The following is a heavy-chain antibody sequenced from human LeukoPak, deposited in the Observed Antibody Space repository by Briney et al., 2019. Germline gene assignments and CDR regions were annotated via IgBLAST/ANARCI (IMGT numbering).Heavy chain of an antibody. J-gene: IGHJ1*01. CDR3: ARPGQPDLGGHLPH. Sequence: PGESLKISCKGYGYSFTSYYIAWVRQMPGQGLEWMGIVYAADSYIRYNPSFQGQVTISVDKSIKTAYLQWSSLKASDSAMYYCARPGQPDLGGHLPHWGQGTLVTVSS. D-gene: IGHD1-14*01. CDR2: VYAADSYI. CDR1: GYSFTSYY. V-gene: IGHV5-51*01.